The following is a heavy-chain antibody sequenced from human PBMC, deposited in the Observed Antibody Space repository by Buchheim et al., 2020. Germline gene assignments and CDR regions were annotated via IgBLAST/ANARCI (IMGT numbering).Heavy chain of an antibody. CDR2: IKQDGSEK. CDR3: ARGSQFWSGRINWFDP. V-gene: IGHV3-7*01. Sequence: EVQLVESGGGLVQPGGSLRLSCAASGFTFSSYWMSWVRQAPGKGLEWVANIKQDGSEKYYVESVKGRFTISRDNAKHSLYLQMNSLRAEDTAVYYCARGSQFWSGRINWFDPWGQGTL. CDR1: GFTFSSYW. D-gene: IGHD3-3*01. J-gene: IGHJ5*02.